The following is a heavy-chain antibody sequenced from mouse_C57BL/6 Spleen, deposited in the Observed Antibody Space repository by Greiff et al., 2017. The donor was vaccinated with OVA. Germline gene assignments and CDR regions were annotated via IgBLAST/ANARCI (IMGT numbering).Heavy chain of an antibody. CDR2: INYAGSIT. CDR3: AREGSYAMDY. V-gene: IGHV5-16*01. Sequence: EVMFVESEGGLVQPGSSMKLSCTASGFTFSDYYMAWVRQVPEKGLEWVANINYAGSITYYTDSLKSRFIIARATAKNILYLQMSSLKSEDTATYYCAREGSYAMDYWGQGTSVTVSS. J-gene: IGHJ4*01. CDR1: GFTFSDYY.